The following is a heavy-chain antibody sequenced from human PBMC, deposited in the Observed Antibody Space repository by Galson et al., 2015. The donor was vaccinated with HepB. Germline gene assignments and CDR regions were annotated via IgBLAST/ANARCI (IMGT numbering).Heavy chain of an antibody. D-gene: IGHD3-22*01. CDR1: GFTFSNYA. CDR3: VKGPGYYYDRYFEY. CDR2: ISSNGGST. Sequence: SLRLSCAASGFTFSNYAMHWVRQAPGKGLEYVSAISSNGGSTYYADSVKGRFTISRVKPKNTVYLQMSSLRTEDTAVYYCVKGPGYYYDRYFEYWGQGTPVTVSS. V-gene: IGHV3-64D*06. J-gene: IGHJ4*02.